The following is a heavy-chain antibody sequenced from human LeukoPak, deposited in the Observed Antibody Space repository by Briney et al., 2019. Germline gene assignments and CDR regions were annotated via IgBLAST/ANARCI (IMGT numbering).Heavy chain of an antibody. CDR3: AREDSSGYFYY. D-gene: IGHD3-22*01. CDR2: ISSSGSTI. Sequence: GGSLRLSCAASGFTFSSYSMNWVRQAPGKGLEWVSSISSSGSTIYYADSVKGRFTISRDNAKNSLYLQMNSLRAEDTAVYYCAREDSSGYFYYWGQGTLVTVSS. V-gene: IGHV3-48*04. CDR1: GFTFSSYS. J-gene: IGHJ4*02.